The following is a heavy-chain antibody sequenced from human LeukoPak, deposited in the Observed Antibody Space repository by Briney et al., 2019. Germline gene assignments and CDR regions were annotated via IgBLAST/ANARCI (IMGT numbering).Heavy chain of an antibody. J-gene: IGHJ4*02. CDR3: ARVTSSLVDY. Sequence: GGSLRLSCAASGFSFSSYEMNWVRQAPGKGLEWVSYINNVGSTMYYADSMKGRFTISRDNAKNSLYLQMDSLRAEDTAVYYCARVTSSLVDYWGQGTLVTVSS. V-gene: IGHV3-48*03. CDR2: INNVGSTM. CDR1: GFSFSSYE. D-gene: IGHD2-2*01.